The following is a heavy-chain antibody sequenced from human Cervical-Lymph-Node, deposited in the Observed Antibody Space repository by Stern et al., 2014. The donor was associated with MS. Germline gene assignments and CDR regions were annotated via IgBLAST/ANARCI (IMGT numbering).Heavy chain of an antibody. D-gene: IGHD2-8*01. V-gene: IGHV3-74*02. CDR3: ARSNYGMDV. CDR2: INSDGSST. Sequence: VQLVQSGGGVVQPGGSLRLSCVGSGFIFSSQWMHWVRQAPGKGLVWVSRINSDGSSTTYADSVKGRFTISRDNAKKTLYLQMDSLRAEDTAVYYCARSNYGMDVWGQGTTVTVSS. J-gene: IGHJ6*02. CDR1: GFIFSSQW.